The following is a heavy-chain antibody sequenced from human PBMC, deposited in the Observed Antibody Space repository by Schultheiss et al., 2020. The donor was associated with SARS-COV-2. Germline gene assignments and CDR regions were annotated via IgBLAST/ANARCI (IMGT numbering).Heavy chain of an antibody. V-gene: IGHV1-18*04. CDR3: ARDAGYGGYVVWYYGMDV. D-gene: IGHD5-12*01. CDR2: ISAYNGNT. Sequence: ASVKVSCKASGYTFTGYYMHWVRQAPGQGLEWMGWISAYNGNTNYAQKLQGRVTITADKSTSTAYMELSSLRSEDTAVYYCARDAGYGGYVVWYYGMDVWGQGTTVTVSS. CDR1: GYTFTGYY. J-gene: IGHJ6*02.